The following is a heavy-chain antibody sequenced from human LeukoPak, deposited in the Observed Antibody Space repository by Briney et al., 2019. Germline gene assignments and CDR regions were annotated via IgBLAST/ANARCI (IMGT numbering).Heavy chain of an antibody. CDR2: LYSGGST. Sequence: GGSLRLSCAASGFTFNSKYRNWVRQAPGKGLEWVSVLYSGGSTYYADSVKGRFTISRDTSKNTLYLQMNSLRAEDTAVYYCAKDPNWIQLWSPTQYYFDYWGQGTLVTVSS. D-gene: IGHD5-18*01. CDR3: AKDPNWIQLWSPTQYYFDY. V-gene: IGHV3-66*01. J-gene: IGHJ4*02. CDR1: GFTFNSKY.